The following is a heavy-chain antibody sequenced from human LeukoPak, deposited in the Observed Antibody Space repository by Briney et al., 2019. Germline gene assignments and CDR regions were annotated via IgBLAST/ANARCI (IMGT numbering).Heavy chain of an antibody. D-gene: IGHD1-26*01. Sequence: SSETLSLTCTVSGGSISSSSYYWGWIRQPPGKGLEWIGSIYYSGSTNYNPSLKSRVTISVDTSKNQFSLKLSSVTAADTAVYYCARIGVGANVPFDAFDNWGQGTMVTVSS. V-gene: IGHV4-39*07. CDR3: ARIGVGANVPFDAFDN. CDR1: GGSISSSSYY. J-gene: IGHJ3*02. CDR2: IYYSGST.